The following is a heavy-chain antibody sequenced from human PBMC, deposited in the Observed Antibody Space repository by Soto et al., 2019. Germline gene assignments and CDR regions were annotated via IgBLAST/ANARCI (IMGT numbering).Heavy chain of an antibody. J-gene: IGHJ4*02. Sequence: GGSLRLSCAASGFTFSYYWMHWVRQVPGEGLVWVSNIQGDGSGATYADSVKGRFTISRDNAKNTLFLRMNSLRADDAAMYYCVRGTSGWRGIDYWGQGTLVTVSS. D-gene: IGHD6-19*01. CDR1: GFTFSYYW. CDR3: VRGTSGWRGIDY. CDR2: IQGDGSGA. V-gene: IGHV3-74*01.